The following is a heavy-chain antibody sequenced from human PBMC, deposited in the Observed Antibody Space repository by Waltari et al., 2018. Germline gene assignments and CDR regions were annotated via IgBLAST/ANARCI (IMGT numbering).Heavy chain of an antibody. J-gene: IGHJ4*02. V-gene: IGHV4-39*01. CDR3: ARHFESTPVPMDY. Sequence: QVQLQASCPGLVKASETMSLTCTVSGHALRSTRHCWGWVRQTPGKGLEWIGLIYIYGLTYSNPSVRSRVTISMDTSKSQFSLKLNSVTTSDTAVYYCARHFESTPVPMDYWGQGVFVTVSS. CDR1: GHALRSTRHC. CDR2: IYIYGLT. D-gene: IGHD3-9*01.